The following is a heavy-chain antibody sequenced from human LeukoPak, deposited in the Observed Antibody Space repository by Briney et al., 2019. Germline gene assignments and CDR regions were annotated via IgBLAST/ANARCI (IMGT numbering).Heavy chain of an antibody. D-gene: IGHD3-10*01. CDR3: ARNKLLWFGDQSRGWGWFDP. CDR2: TYYRSKWYN. J-gene: IGHJ5*02. CDR1: GDSVSSNSAA. V-gene: IGHV6-1*01. Sequence: SQTLSLTCAISGDSVSSNSAAWNWIRQSPSRGLEWLGRTYYRSKWYNDYAVSVKSRITINPDTSKNQFSLQLNSVTPEDTAVYYCARNKLLWFGDQSRGWGWFDPWGQGTLVTVSP.